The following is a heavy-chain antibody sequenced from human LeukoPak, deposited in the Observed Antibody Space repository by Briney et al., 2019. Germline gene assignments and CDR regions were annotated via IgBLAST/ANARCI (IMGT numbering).Heavy chain of an antibody. V-gene: IGHV4-4*07. Sequence: KPSETLSLTCTVSGGSISSYYWSWIRQRAGKGLEWIGRIYTSGSTNYNPSLKSRVTMSVDTSTNQFSPKLSSVTAADTAVYYCARGVVVAATPAQFDDWGQGTLVTVSS. CDR1: GGSISSYY. D-gene: IGHD2-15*01. CDR2: IYTSGST. CDR3: ARGVVVAATPAQFDD. J-gene: IGHJ4*02.